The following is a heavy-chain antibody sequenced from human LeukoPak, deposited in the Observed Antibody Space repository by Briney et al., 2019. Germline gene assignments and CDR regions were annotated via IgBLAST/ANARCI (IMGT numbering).Heavy chain of an antibody. D-gene: IGHD3-10*01. J-gene: IGHJ4*02. CDR2: ISYDGSNK. CDR1: GFTFSSYA. V-gene: IGHV3-30-3*01. CDR3: ARGLLWFGEAIDY. Sequence: GRSLRLSCAASGFTFSSYAMHWVRQAPGKGLEWVAVISYDGSNKYYADSVKGRFTISRDNSKNTLYLQMNSLRAEDTAVYYCARGLLWFGEAIDYWGQGTLVTVPS.